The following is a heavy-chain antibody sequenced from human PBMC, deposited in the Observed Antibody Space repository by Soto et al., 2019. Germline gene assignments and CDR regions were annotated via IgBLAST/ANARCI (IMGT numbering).Heavy chain of an antibody. D-gene: IGHD5-12*01. Sequence: QVQLVQSGAEEKKPGASVKVSCKASGYTFTNYAMHWVRQAPGQRLEWMGWINAGNGNTKYSQKFQGRVTITRDTSASIAYMELSSLRSEDTAVYYCARVSGYYFLDYWGQGTLVTVSS. CDR1: GYTFTNYA. CDR3: ARVSGYYFLDY. CDR2: INAGNGNT. J-gene: IGHJ4*02. V-gene: IGHV1-3*05.